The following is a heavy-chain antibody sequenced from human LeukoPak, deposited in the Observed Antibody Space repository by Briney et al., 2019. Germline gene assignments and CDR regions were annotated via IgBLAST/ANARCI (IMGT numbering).Heavy chain of an antibody. Sequence: ASVKVSCKASGYTFTSYAMNWVRQAPGQGLEWMGWINTNTGNPTYAQGFTGRFVFSLDTSVSTAYLQISSLKAEDTAVYYCARVSNDADHDAFDIWGQGTMVTVSS. CDR3: ARVSNDADHDAFDI. CDR2: INTNTGNP. D-gene: IGHD3-16*01. V-gene: IGHV7-4-1*02. CDR1: GYTFTSYA. J-gene: IGHJ3*02.